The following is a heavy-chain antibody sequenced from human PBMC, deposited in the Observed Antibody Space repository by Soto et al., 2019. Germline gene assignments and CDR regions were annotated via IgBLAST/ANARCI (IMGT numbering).Heavy chain of an antibody. J-gene: IGHJ6*02. CDR3: ARPDEGGYSSDHHYYYALDV. CDR2: IVPIFGIT. V-gene: IGHV1-69*01. CDR1: GASFTRYS. Sequence: QVHLLQSGAEVKKPGSSVKVSCTASGASFTRYSLSWVRQAPGQGLEWVGGIVPIFGITNYAQRFQGRVKLTADETTKTASMEVSSLSSDDTAVYYCARPDEGGYSSDHHYYYALDVWGQGTSVTVTS. D-gene: IGHD3-22*01.